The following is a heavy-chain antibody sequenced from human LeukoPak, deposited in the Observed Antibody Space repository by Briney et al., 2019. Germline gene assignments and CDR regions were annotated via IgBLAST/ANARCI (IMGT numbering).Heavy chain of an antibody. J-gene: IGHJ5*02. CDR3: ARGFQIDTAMVFLSYWFDP. CDR1: GFTFSSYS. D-gene: IGHD5-18*01. V-gene: IGHV3-21*01. Sequence: GGSLRLSCAASGFTFSSYSMNWVRQALGKGLEWVSSISSSRSYIYYADSVKGRFTISRDNAKNSLYLQMNSLRAEDTAVYYCARGFQIDTAMVFLSYWFDPWGQGTLVTVSS. CDR2: ISSSRSYI.